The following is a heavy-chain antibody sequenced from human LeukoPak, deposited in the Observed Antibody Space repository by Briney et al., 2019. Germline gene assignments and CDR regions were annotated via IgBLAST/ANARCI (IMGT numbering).Heavy chain of an antibody. Sequence: PSETLSLTCAVCGGSFSGYYWSWIRQPPGKGLEWIGEINHSGSTNYNPSLKSRVTISVDTSKNQFSLQLSSVTAADTAVYYCARGIASWGQGTLVTVSS. D-gene: IGHD3-22*01. CDR2: INHSGST. CDR1: GGSFSGYY. CDR3: ARGIAS. J-gene: IGHJ4*02. V-gene: IGHV4-34*01.